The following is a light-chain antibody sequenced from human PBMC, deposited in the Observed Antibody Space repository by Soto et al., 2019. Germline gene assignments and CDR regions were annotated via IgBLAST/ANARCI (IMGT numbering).Light chain of an antibody. J-gene: IGLJ2*01. CDR3: SSYTSSSTVV. Sequence: QSALTQPASVSGSPGQSITISCTGTSSDAGGYNYDSWYQQHPGKAPKLMIYDVSNRPSELSNRFSGSKSGNTASLTISGLQAEDEADYYCSSYTSSSTVVFGGGTKVTVL. CDR2: DVS. V-gene: IGLV2-14*01. CDR1: SSDAGGYNY.